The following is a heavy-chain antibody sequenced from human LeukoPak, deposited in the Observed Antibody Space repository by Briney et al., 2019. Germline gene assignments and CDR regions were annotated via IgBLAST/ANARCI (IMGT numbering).Heavy chain of an antibody. CDR1: GYMFTTYG. Sequence: ASVKVSCKASGYMFTTYGISWVRQAPGQGLEWMGWISAYNGNTNYAQKLQGRVTMTTDTSTSTAYMELRSLRSDDTAVYYCARVVGSWFGEYGMDVWGKGTTVTVSS. CDR3: ARVVGSWFGEYGMDV. D-gene: IGHD3-10*01. V-gene: IGHV1-18*01. J-gene: IGHJ6*04. CDR2: ISAYNGNT.